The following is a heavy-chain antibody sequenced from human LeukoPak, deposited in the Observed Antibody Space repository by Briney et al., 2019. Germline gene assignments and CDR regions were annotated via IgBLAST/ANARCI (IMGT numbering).Heavy chain of an antibody. J-gene: IGHJ4*02. CDR1: GFAFNMFA. CDR2: LSRGGSTT. V-gene: IGHV3-21*01. Sequence: GGSLRLSCAGTGFAFNMFAIDWVRQAPGKGLEWVSGLSRGGSTTNYADSVKGRFTISRDNAKNSLYLQMNSLRAEDTAVYYCARDGSGVFDYWGQGTLVTVSS. CDR3: ARDGSGVFDY. D-gene: IGHD3-10*01.